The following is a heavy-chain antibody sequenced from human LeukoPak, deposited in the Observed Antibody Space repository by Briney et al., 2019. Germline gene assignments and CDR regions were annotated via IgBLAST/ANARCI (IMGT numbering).Heavy chain of an antibody. CDR2: IYTSGST. CDR1: GGSISTYY. V-gene: IGHV4-4*07. D-gene: IGHD3-22*01. Sequence: SETLSLTCTVSGGSISTYYWSWIRQPAGKGLEWIGRIYTSGSTNYNPSLKSRVTMSVDTSKNQFSLKLSSVTAADTAVYYCARVTGYMIEDYFDYWGQGTLVTVSS. CDR3: ARVTGYMIEDYFDY. J-gene: IGHJ4*02.